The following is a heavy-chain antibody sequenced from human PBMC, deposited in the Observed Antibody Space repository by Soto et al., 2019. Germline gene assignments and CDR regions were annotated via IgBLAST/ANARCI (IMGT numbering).Heavy chain of an antibody. CDR1: GGTLSSYA. CDR2: IIPIFGTA. J-gene: IGHJ6*02. V-gene: IGHV1-69*13. D-gene: IGHD2-2*01. CDR3: ARGYCSSTSCPSYYYGMDV. Sequence: SVKVSCKASGGTLSSYAISWVRQAPGQGLEWMGGIIPIFGTANYAQKFQGRVTITADESTSTAYMELSSLRSEDTAVYYCARGYCSSTSCPSYYYGMDVWGQGTTVTVSS.